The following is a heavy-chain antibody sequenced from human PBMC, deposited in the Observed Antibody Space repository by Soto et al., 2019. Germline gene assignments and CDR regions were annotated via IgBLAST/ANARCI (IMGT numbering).Heavy chain of an antibody. Sequence: QVQLVESGGGVVQPGRSLRLSCAASGFTFSTCAMHWVRQAPGKGLEWVAVISYDDSNKYYADSVKGRFIISRDNSKNTLYLQMNTLTAEDTAIYYCARAESPGRYFDCLLGTSFDAWGQGTLVTVSS. D-gene: IGHD3-9*01. CDR2: ISYDDSNK. J-gene: IGHJ5*02. V-gene: IGHV3-30-3*01. CDR3: ARAESPGRYFDCLLGTSFDA. CDR1: GFTFSTCA.